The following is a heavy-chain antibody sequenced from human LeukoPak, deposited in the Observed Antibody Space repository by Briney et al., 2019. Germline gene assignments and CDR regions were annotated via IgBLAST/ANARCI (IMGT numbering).Heavy chain of an antibody. CDR3: ATRSGRWLQLERDY. D-gene: IGHD5-24*01. V-gene: IGHV4-34*01. Sequence: SETLSLTCAVYGGSFSGYYWSWIRQPPGKGLEWIGEINHSGSTNYNPSLKSRVTISVDTSKDQFSLKLSSVTAADTAVYYCATRSGRWLQLERDYWGQGTLVTVSS. CDR2: INHSGST. CDR1: GGSFSGYY. J-gene: IGHJ4*02.